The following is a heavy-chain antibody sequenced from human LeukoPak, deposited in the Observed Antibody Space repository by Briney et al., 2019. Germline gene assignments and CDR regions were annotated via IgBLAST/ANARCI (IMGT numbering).Heavy chain of an antibody. D-gene: IGHD3-10*01. Sequence: QPGGSLRLSCAASGLTFSSYSMNRVCHAPGKGLEWVSYISSSSSSIYYADSVKGRFTISRDNAKNSLYLQMNSLRAEDTAVYYCASYYYGSGSFVTPGWYFDLWGRGTLVTVSS. CDR1: GLTFSSYS. J-gene: IGHJ2*01. V-gene: IGHV3-48*01. CDR2: ISSSSSSI. CDR3: ASYYYGSGSFVTPGWYFDL.